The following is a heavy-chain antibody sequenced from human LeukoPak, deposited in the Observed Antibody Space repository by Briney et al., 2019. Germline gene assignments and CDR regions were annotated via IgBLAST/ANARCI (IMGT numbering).Heavy chain of an antibody. D-gene: IGHD4-17*01. J-gene: IGHJ4*02. V-gene: IGHV4-59*08. CDR2: IYYSGST. CDR3: ARHVRYGDYVDY. Sequence: PSETLSLTCTVSGGSISSYYRSWIRQPPGKGLEWIGYIYYSGSTNYNPSLKSRVTISVDTSKNQFSLKLSSVTAADTAVYYCARHVRYGDYVDYWGQGTLVTVSS. CDR1: GGSISSYY.